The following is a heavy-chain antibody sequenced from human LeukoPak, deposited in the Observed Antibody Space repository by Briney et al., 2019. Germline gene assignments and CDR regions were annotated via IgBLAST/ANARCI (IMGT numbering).Heavy chain of an antibody. Sequence: SETLSLTCAVYGGSFSGYYWSWLRQPPGKGLEWIGETNHSGSTNYNPSLKSRVTISVDTSKNQFSLKLSSVTAADTAVYYCARALISSSWWRFDPWGQGTLVTVSS. CDR2: TNHSGST. V-gene: IGHV4-34*01. CDR3: ARALISSSWWRFDP. CDR1: GGSFSGYY. D-gene: IGHD6-13*01. J-gene: IGHJ5*02.